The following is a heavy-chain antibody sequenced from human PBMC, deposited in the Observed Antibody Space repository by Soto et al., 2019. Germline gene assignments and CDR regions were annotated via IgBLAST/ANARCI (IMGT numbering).Heavy chain of an antibody. CDR1: GFTFSNYG. J-gene: IGHJ5*02. D-gene: IGHD2-8*01. Sequence: SLRLSCTGTGFTFSNYGIHWVRQAPGKGLEWVGFVWHDGNNEFYADSLKGRITISRDNSNNTVSLLISSLRAEDSAVYYCVRDQSCTSKWYPNFLDPWGQGTLVTVSS. V-gene: IGHV3-33*08. CDR3: VRDQSCTSKWYPNFLDP. CDR2: VWHDGNNE.